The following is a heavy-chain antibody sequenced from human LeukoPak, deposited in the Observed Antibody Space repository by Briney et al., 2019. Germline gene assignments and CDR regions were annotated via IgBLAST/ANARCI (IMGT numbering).Heavy chain of an antibody. CDR3: ARGGYDFWSGFAFDI. D-gene: IGHD3-3*01. Sequence: SATLSLTCAVYGGSFSGYYWSWIRQPPGKGLEWIGEINHSGSTNYNPSLKSRVTISVDTSKNQFSLKLSSVTAADTAVYYCARGGYDFWSGFAFDIWGQGTMVTVSS. CDR2: INHSGST. V-gene: IGHV4-34*01. J-gene: IGHJ3*02. CDR1: GGSFSGYY.